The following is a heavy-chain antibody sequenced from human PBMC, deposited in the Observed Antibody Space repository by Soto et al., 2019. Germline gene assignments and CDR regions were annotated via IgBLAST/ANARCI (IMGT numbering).Heavy chain of an antibody. CDR1: GGSISSGGYY. D-gene: IGHD5-12*01. CDR2: IYYSGST. CDR3: ARDGSGYSGYDSPC. V-gene: IGHV4-31*03. J-gene: IGHJ4*02. Sequence: QVQLQESGPGLVKPSQTLSLTCTVSGGSISSGGYYWSWIRQHPGKGLEWIGYIYYSGSTYYNPSLKSRFTISVDTSKNQFSLKLSSVTAADTAVYYCARDGSGYSGYDSPCWGQGTLVTVSS.